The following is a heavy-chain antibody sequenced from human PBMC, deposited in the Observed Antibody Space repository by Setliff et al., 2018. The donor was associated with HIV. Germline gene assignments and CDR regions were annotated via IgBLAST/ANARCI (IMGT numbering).Heavy chain of an antibody. CDR3: ARSLVPSGYYYGRPAFDI. CDR2: IYYSGNT. V-gene: IGHV4-59*08. CDR1: GASIRGHY. Sequence: PSETLSLTCSVSGASIRGHYWSWIRQSPGKGLEWIGNIYYSGNTNYNPSFKSRVTISVDTSKNQFSLRVNSVTAADTAVYYCARSLVPSGYYYGRPAFDIWGQGTKVTVSS. J-gene: IGHJ3*02. D-gene: IGHD3-22*01.